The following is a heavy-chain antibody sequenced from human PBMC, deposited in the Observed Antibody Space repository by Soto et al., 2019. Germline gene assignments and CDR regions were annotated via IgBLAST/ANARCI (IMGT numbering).Heavy chain of an antibody. Sequence: GGSLRLSCAASGFTFSGSAMHWVRQASGKGLEWVGRIRSKANSYATAYAASVKGRFTISRDDSKNTAYLQMNSLKTEDTAVYYCTSSHQVRVPEPLWYWGQGTLVTVSS. V-gene: IGHV3-73*01. CDR3: TSSHQVRVPEPLWY. CDR2: IRSKANSYAT. J-gene: IGHJ4*02. CDR1: GFTFSGSA. D-gene: IGHD1-1*01.